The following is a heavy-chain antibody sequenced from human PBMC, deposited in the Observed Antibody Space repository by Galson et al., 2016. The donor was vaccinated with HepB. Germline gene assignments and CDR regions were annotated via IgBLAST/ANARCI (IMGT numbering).Heavy chain of an antibody. J-gene: IGHJ6*03. D-gene: IGHD3-3*01. Sequence: QSGAEVKKPGESLRISCKASGGTFSIYAISWVRQAPGQGLEWMGGIIPVSDTPNYAQNFQGRVTITADKSTSTAYMELSSLRSEDTAVDYCARDGRSDYNFWRVTRVVKTNYYYMDVWGKGTTVTVSS. CDR3: ARDGRSDYNFWRVTRVVKTNYYYMDV. CDR2: IIPVSDTP. V-gene: IGHV1-69*06. CDR1: GGTFSIYA.